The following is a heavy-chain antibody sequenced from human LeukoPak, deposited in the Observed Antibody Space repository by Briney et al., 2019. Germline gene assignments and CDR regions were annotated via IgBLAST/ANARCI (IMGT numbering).Heavy chain of an antibody. D-gene: IGHD3-22*01. CDR2: IIPIFGTA. V-gene: IGHV1-69*13. J-gene: IGHJ3*02. CDR1: GGTFSSYA. CDR3: ARDRLGHYDSSGYYFTGAFDI. Sequence: SVKVSCKASGGTFSSYAISWVRQAPGQGLEWMGGIIPIFGTANYAQKFQGRVTITADESTSTAYMELSSLRSEDTAVYYCARDRLGHYDSSGYYFTGAFDIWGQGTMVTVSS.